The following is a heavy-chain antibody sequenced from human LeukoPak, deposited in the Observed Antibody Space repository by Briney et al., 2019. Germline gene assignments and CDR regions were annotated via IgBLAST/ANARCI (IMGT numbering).Heavy chain of an antibody. D-gene: IGHD5-18*01. CDR2: INPSGGST. Sequence: GASVKVSCKASGYTFTSYYMHWVRQAPGQGLEWMGIINPSGGSTSYARKFQGRVSMTRDTSTSTVYMELSSLRSEDTAVYYCATAYNYGRDAFDIWGQGTMVTVSS. V-gene: IGHV1-46*01. J-gene: IGHJ3*02. CDR1: GYTFTSYY. CDR3: ATAYNYGRDAFDI.